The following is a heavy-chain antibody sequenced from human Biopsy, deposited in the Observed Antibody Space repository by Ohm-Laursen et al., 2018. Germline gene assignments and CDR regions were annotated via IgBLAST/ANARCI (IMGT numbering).Heavy chain of an antibody. Sequence: SSVKVSCKAPGGTFSKYGVNWVRQAPGQGLEWLGGNIPILGTGNYAPMFHGRVTVVADISTSTATMELRSLRADDTAVYYCATKLTGYFHHWGQGTLVIVSS. CDR3: ATKLTGYFHH. J-gene: IGHJ1*01. D-gene: IGHD3-9*01. CDR2: NIPILGTG. CDR1: GGTFSKYG. V-gene: IGHV1-69*06.